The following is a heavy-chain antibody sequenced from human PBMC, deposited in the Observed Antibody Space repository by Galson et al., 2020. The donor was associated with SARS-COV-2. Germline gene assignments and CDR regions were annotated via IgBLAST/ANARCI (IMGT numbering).Heavy chain of an antibody. CDR2: ISYDGSNK. J-gene: IGHJ1*01. D-gene: IGHD1-26*01. V-gene: IGHV3-30-3*01. Sequence: GGSLRLSCAASGFTLSSYAMHWVRQAPGMGLEWVAVISYDGSNKYYADSVQGRFTISRDNSKNTLYLQMNSLRAEDTAVYYCARGYSGSYLTYFQNGGEGTLVT. CDR1: GFTLSSYA. CDR3: ARGYSGSYLTYFQN.